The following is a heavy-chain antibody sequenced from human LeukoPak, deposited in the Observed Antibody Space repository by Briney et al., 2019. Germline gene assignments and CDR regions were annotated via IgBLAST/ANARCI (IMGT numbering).Heavy chain of an antibody. CDR2: VKEDGTTK. CDR1: GFSFTNYW. Sequence: QPGGSLRLSCAASGFSFTNYWMSWVRQAPGKGLEWVANVKEDGTTKQYVDSVKGRFTISRDNAKNSPYLQMDSLRAEDTAVYYCVSQEVVPHWGQGTLVSVSS. D-gene: IGHD2-15*01. J-gene: IGHJ4*02. V-gene: IGHV3-7*01. CDR3: VSQEVVPH.